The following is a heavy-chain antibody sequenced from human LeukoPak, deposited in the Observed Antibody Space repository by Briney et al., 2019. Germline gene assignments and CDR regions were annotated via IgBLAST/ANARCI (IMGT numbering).Heavy chain of an antibody. CDR1: GGSISSGSYY. V-gene: IGHV4-61*10. Sequence: SETLSLTCTVSGGSISSGSYYWSWIRQPAGKGLEWIGYIYYSGSTNYNPSLKSRVTISVDTSKNQFSLKLSSVTAADTAVYYCAREERPGVRGVDTNWFDPWGQGTLVTVSS. D-gene: IGHD3-10*01. CDR2: IYYSGST. J-gene: IGHJ5*02. CDR3: AREERPGVRGVDTNWFDP.